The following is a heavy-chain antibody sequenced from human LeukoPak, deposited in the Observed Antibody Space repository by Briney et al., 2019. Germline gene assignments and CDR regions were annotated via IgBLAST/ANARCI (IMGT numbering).Heavy chain of an antibody. CDR2: ISAYNGNS. Sequence: ASVKVSCKASGYTFTSYGISWVRQAPGQGLEWMGWISAYNGNSNYAQKFQGRVTMTTDTSTSTGYMELRSLRSDDTAVYYCARESPGVHDAFDIWGQGTMVTVSS. J-gene: IGHJ3*02. CDR3: ARESPGVHDAFDI. V-gene: IGHV1-18*01. CDR1: GYTFTSYG. D-gene: IGHD7-27*01.